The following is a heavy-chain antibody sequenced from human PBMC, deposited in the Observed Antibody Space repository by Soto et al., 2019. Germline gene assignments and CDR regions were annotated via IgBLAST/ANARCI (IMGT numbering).Heavy chain of an antibody. J-gene: IGHJ3*02. Sequence: QVQLVQSGAEVKKPGASVKVSCKASGYTFTSYDINWVRQATGQGLEWMGGIIPIFGTANYAQKFQGRVTITADESTSTAYMELSSLRSEDTAVYYCARGSDYYDSSGYYSTDAFDIWGQGTMVTVSS. CDR1: GYTFTSYD. V-gene: IGHV1-69*01. D-gene: IGHD3-22*01. CDR3: ARGSDYYDSSGYYSTDAFDI. CDR2: IIPIFGTA.